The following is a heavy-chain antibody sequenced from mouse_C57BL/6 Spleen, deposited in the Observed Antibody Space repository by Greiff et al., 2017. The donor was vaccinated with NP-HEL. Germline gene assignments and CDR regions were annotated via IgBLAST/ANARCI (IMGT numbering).Heavy chain of an antibody. CDR2: ISYDGSN. CDR1: GYSITSGYY. CDR3: ARDYYGSSYGYYAMDY. Sequence: EVHLVESGPGLVKPSQSLSLTCSVTGYSITSGYYWNWIRQFPGNKLEWMGYISYDGSNNYNPSLKNRISITRDTSKNQFFLKLNSVTTEDTATYYCARDYYGSSYGYYAMDYWGQGTSVTVSS. D-gene: IGHD1-1*01. J-gene: IGHJ4*01. V-gene: IGHV3-6*01.